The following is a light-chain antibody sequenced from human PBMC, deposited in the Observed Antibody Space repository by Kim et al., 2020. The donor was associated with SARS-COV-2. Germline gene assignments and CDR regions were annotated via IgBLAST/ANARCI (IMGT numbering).Light chain of an antibody. Sequence: LSPGETATLACRASQSVSSSYLAWYQQKPGQAPRLLMYAASSRATGIPDKISGTGSGTDFTLTINGLEPEDSAVYFCQQYGSSPPTFGQGTKLEI. CDR2: AAS. J-gene: IGKJ2*01. CDR1: QSVSSSY. V-gene: IGKV3-20*01. CDR3: QQYGSSPPT.